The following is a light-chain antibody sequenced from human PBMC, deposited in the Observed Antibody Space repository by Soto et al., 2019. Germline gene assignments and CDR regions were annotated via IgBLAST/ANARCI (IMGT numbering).Light chain of an antibody. CDR2: AAS. J-gene: IGKJ1*01. CDR1: QDIGSS. V-gene: IGKV1-16*01. Sequence: DIQMTQSPSSLSVSVGDRVTITCRAIQDIGSSLGWFQQKPGKAPKSLIYAASTLQVGVPSRFSSSGSGTDFILTISTLQPEDFATYYCQQYNSYPRTFGQGTKVEIK. CDR3: QQYNSYPRT.